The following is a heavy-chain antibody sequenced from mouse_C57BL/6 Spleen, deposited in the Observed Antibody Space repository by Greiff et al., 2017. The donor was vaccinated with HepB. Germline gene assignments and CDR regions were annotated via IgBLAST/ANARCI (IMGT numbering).Heavy chain of an antibody. CDR3: ALYYGSSYGAY. CDR2: IDPSDSYT. J-gene: IGHJ3*01. CDR1: GYTFTSYW. V-gene: IGHV1-69*01. Sequence: QVQLQQPGAELVMPGASVKLSCKASGYTFTSYWMHWVKQRPGQGLEWIGEIDPSDSYTNYNQKFKGKSTLTVDKSSSTAYMQLSSLTSEDSAVYYCALYYGSSYGAYWGQVTLVTVSA. D-gene: IGHD1-1*01.